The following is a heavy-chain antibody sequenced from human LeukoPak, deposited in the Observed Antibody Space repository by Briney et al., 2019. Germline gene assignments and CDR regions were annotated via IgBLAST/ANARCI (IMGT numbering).Heavy chain of an antibody. CDR3: ARAGYGDYLDNIAFDI. Sequence: GGSLRLSCAASGFTFSSYGMHWVRQAPGKGLEWVAVIWYDGSNKYYADSVKGRFTISRDNSKNTLYLQMNSLRAEDTAVYYCARAGYGDYLDNIAFDIWGQGTMVTVS. V-gene: IGHV3-33*01. D-gene: IGHD4-17*01. CDR2: IWYDGSNK. CDR1: GFTFSSYG. J-gene: IGHJ3*02.